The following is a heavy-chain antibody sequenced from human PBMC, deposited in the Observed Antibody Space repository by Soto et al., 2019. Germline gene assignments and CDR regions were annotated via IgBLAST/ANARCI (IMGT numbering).Heavy chain of an antibody. Sequence: GESLKISCKGSGYGFTTYWIGWVRQVPGKGLEWMAILYPGDSQIRYSPSFQGQVSISVDKSISTAYLQWSSLKASDTAMYYCARSKYSTNWNHGIDVWGQGTTVTVSS. D-gene: IGHD6-13*01. CDR3: ARSKYSTNWNHGIDV. CDR1: GYGFTTYW. V-gene: IGHV5-51*01. J-gene: IGHJ6*02. CDR2: LYPGDSQI.